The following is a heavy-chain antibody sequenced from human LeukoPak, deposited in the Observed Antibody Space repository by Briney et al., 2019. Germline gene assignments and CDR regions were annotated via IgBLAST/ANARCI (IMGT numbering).Heavy chain of an antibody. CDR3: ARRNGSGSYYNRYWWFDP. Sequence: SETLSLTCAVYGGSFSGYYWSWIRQPPGKGLEWIGEIYHSGSTNYNPSLKSRVTISVDTSKNQFSLKLSSVTAADTAVYYCARRNGSGSYYNRYWWFDPWGQGTLVTVSP. V-gene: IGHV4-34*01. CDR2: IYHSGST. CDR1: GGSFSGYY. D-gene: IGHD3-10*01. J-gene: IGHJ5*02.